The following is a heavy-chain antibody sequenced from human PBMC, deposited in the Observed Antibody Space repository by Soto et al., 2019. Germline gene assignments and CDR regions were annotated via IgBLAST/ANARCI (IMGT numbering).Heavy chain of an antibody. CDR2: ISWNSGIT. V-gene: IGHV3-9*01. D-gene: IGHD6-19*01. CDR1: GFIFGDHG. CDR3: AKGKRYNSDQWYFAL. J-gene: IGHJ2*01. Sequence: EVQLVEFGGGLEQPGRSLRLSCAASGFIFGDHGMHWVRQATGKGLEWVSGISWNSGITAYVDSVKGRFTISRDNAKNSLYLEMNSLRVEYTALYYCAKGKRYNSDQWYFALCGRGTLVTVSS.